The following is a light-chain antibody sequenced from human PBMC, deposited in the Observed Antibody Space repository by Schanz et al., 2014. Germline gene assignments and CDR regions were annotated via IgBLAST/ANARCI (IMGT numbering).Light chain of an antibody. CDR2: DVN. CDR3: SSYTGSSTQV. Sequence: QSALTQPASVSGSPGQSITISCTGTSSDVGGYDYVSWYQQHPGKAPKLMIYDVNNRPSGVSHRFSGSKSGTTASLTISDLQAEDEADYYCSSYTGSSTQVFGGGTKLTVL. J-gene: IGLJ3*02. CDR1: SSDVGGYDY. V-gene: IGLV2-14*03.